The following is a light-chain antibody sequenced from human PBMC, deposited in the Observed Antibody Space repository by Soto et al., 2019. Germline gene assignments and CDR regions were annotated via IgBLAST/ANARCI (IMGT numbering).Light chain of an antibody. CDR3: SSYTSRSTPDVV. CDR1: SSDVGGYNY. J-gene: IGLJ2*01. CDR2: EVS. Sequence: QSVLTQPASVSGSPGQSITISCTGTSSDVGGYNYVSWYQQHPGKAPKLMIYEVSNRPSGVSNRFSGSKSGTTASLTISGLPAEDQPDYYCSSYTSRSTPDVVFGGGTKLTVL. V-gene: IGLV2-14*01.